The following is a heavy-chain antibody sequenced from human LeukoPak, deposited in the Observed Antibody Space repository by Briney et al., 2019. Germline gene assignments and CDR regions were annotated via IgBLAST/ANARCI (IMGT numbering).Heavy chain of an antibody. V-gene: IGHV4-34*01. CDR3: AVTVGDHKDFDY. Sequence: SETLSLTCAVYGGSFSGYYWSWIRQPPGKGLEWIGEINHSGSTNYNPSLKSRVTISVDTSKNQFSLKLSSVTAADTAVYYCAVTVGDHKDFDYWGQGTLVTVSS. CDR2: INHSGST. J-gene: IGHJ4*02. D-gene: IGHD1-26*01. CDR1: GGSFSGYY.